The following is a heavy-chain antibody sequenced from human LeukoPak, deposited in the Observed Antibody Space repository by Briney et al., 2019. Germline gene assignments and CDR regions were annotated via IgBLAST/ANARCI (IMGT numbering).Heavy chain of an antibody. CDR2: INPNSGGT. J-gene: IGHJ1*01. CDR3: ARVPFLVLAGPLEYFQH. Sequence: ASVKVSCKASGYTFTGYYMHWVRQAPGQGLEWMGWINPNSGGTNYAQKFQGRVAMTRDTSISTAYMELSRLRSDDTAVYYCARVPFLVLAGPLEYFQHWGQGTLVTVSS. CDR1: GYTFTGYY. V-gene: IGHV1-2*02. D-gene: IGHD2-2*01.